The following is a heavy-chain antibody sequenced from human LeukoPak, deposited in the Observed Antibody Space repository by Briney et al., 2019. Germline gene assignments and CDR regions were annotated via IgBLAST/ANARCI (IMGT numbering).Heavy chain of an antibody. V-gene: IGHV1-2*02. CDR1: GYTFTGYY. CDR3: ARPSWGKEYYFDY. CDR2: INPNSGGT. Sequence: EASVKVSCKASGYTFTGYYMHWVRQAPGQGLEWMGWINPNSGGTNYAQKFQGRVTMTRDTSISTAYMELSRLRSDDTAVYYCARPSWGKEYYFDYWGQGTLVTVSS. D-gene: IGHD7-27*01. J-gene: IGHJ4*02.